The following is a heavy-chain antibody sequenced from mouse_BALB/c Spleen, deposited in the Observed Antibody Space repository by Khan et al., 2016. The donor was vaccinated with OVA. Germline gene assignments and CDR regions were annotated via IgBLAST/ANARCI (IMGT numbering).Heavy chain of an antibody. D-gene: IGHD4-1*01. CDR1: GSSITSDYA. V-gene: IGHV3-2*02. Sequence: DVKLQESGPGLVKPSQSLSLTCTVTGSSITSDYAWNWIRQFPGNKLEWMGYISYSGSTSYNPSLKSRFSITRDTSKNQFFLQLNSVTTEDTATYYGAMGRTYWGQGTLVTVSA. CDR2: ISYSGST. CDR3: AMGRTY. J-gene: IGHJ3*01.